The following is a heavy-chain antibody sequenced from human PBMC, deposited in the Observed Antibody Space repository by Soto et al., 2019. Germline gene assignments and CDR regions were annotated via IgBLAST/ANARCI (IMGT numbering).Heavy chain of an antibody. Sequence: SETLSLTCTVSGGSISSSSYYWGWIRQPPGKGLEWIGSIYYSGSTYYNPSLKSRVTISVDTSKNQFSLKLSSVTAADTAVYYCARSVLAGAGIAAAAPDYDYWGQGTLVTVSS. D-gene: IGHD6-25*01. CDR1: GGSISSSSYY. CDR2: IYYSGST. V-gene: IGHV4-39*01. J-gene: IGHJ4*02. CDR3: ARSVLAGAGIAAAAPDYDY.